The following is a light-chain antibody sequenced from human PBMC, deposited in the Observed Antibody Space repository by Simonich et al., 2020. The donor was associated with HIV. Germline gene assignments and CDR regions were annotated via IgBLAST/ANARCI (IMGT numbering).Light chain of an antibody. CDR3: QHYNNYLYT. V-gene: IGKV1-9*01. Sequence: DIQLTQSPSFLSASVGDRVTNTCRASQAISSYLAWYQQKPGEAPKLLIYTSSTLESGVPSRFSGSGSGTEFTLTISSLQPDDFATYYCQHYNNYLYTFGQGTKLEI. CDR1: QAISSY. J-gene: IGKJ2*01. CDR2: TSS.